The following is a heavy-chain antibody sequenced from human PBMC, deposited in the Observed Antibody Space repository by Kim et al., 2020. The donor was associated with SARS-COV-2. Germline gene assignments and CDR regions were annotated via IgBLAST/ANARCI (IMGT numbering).Heavy chain of an antibody. V-gene: IGHV3-23*01. CDR2: ISGSGGST. CDR3: AKDQAYYYGSGISPHNDAFDI. CDR1: GFTFSSYA. D-gene: IGHD3-10*01. Sequence: GGSLRLSCAASGFTFSSYAMSWVRQAPGKGLEWVSAISGSGGSTYYADSVKGRFTISRDNSKNTLYLQMNSLRAEDTAVYYCAKDQAYYYGSGISPHNDAFDIWGQGTMVTVSS. J-gene: IGHJ3*02.